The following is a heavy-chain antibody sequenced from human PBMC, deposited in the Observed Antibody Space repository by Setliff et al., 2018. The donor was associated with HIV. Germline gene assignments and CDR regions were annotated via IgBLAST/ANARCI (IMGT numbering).Heavy chain of an antibody. Sequence: SETLSLTCAVYGGSLGGYYWSWIRQPPGKGLEWIGEVNHSGNTNYIPSLKSRVTIALDTSKNQFSLNLSSVTAADTAVYYCARPLTTSYNFWGDAFAIWGQGTMGTVSS. D-gene: IGHD3-3*01. CDR3: ARPLTTSYNFWGDAFAI. CDR2: VNHSGNT. CDR1: GGSLGGYY. V-gene: IGHV4-34*01. J-gene: IGHJ3*02.